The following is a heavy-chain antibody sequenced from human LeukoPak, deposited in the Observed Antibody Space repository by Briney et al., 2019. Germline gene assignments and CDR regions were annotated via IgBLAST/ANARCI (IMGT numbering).Heavy chain of an antibody. V-gene: IGHV4-59*08. Sequence: SETLSLTCTVSGGSISSYYWSWIRQPPGKGLEWIGYIYYNGSTNYNPSLKSRVTISVDTSKNQFSLKLSSVTAADTAVYYCARQHSSGWYHYYYYGMDVWGQGTTITVSS. J-gene: IGHJ6*02. D-gene: IGHD6-19*01. CDR1: GGSISSYY. CDR3: ARQHSSGWYHYYYYGMDV. CDR2: IYYNGST.